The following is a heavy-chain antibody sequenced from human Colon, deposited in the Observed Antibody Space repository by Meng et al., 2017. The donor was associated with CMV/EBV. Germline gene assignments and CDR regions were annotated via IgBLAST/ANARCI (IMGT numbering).Heavy chain of an antibody. J-gene: IGHJ4*02. CDR3: ARGSISGVTYWEC. V-gene: IGHV3-7*01. CDR1: GFSFRSYW. Sequence: GESLKISCAASGFSFRSYWMTWVRQAPGKGLEWVANIKQDGSEKHYVDSVKGRFTISRDNAKNSVYLQMNSLRAEDTAVYFCARGSISGVTYWECWGQGTLVTVSS. CDR2: IKQDGSEK. D-gene: IGHD3-3*01.